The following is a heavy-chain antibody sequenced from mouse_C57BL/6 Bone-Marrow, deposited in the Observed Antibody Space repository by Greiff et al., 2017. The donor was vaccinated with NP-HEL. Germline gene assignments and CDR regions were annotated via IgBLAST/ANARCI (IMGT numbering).Heavy chain of an antibody. CDR2: ISNLAYSI. D-gene: IGHD1-1*01. J-gene: IGHJ2*01. CDR3: ARSTTVPHFDY. V-gene: IGHV5-15*01. CDR1: GFTFSDYG. Sequence: EVQGVESGGGLVQPGGSLKLSCAASGFTFSDYGMAWVRQAPRKGPEWVAFISNLAYSIYYADTVTGRFTISRENAKNTLYLEMSSLRSEDTAMYYCARSTTVPHFDYWGQGTTLTVSS.